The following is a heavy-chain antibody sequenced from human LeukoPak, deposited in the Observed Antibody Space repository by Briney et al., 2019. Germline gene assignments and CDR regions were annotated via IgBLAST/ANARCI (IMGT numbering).Heavy chain of an antibody. J-gene: IGHJ2*01. Sequence: GGSLRLSCAASGFTFNRYWMSWVRQAPGKGLEWVANIKQDGSEKYYVDSVKGRFTISRDNAKNSLYLQMNSLRAEDTAVYYCARVGSSWYPGAWYFDLWGRGTLVTVSS. D-gene: IGHD6-13*01. CDR1: GFTFNRYW. V-gene: IGHV3-7*01. CDR3: ARVGSSWYPGAWYFDL. CDR2: IKQDGSEK.